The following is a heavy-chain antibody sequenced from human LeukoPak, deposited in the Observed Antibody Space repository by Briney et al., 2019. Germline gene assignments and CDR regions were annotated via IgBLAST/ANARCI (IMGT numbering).Heavy chain of an antibody. CDR1: GGSISSYY. J-gene: IGHJ4*02. D-gene: IGHD5-12*01. V-gene: IGHV4-59*08. Sequence: SETLSLTCTVSGGSISSYYWSWIRQPPGKGLEWIGYIYYSGSTNYNPSLKSRVTISVDTSKNQFSLKLSSVTAADTAVYYCARHYSGYDYVARGLDYWGQGTLVTVSS. CDR3: ARHYSGYDYVARGLDY. CDR2: IYYSGST.